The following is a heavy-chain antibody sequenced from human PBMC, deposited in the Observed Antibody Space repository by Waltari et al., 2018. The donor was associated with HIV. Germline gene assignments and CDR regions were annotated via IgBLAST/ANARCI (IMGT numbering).Heavy chain of an antibody. CDR3: ARPIVVGALGYGMDV. Sequence: QLQLQESGPGLVKPSETLSLTCTVSGGSISSSSYYWGWIRQPPGKGLEWIGSIYYSGSTYYNPSLKRRVTISVDTSKNQFSLKLSSVTAADTAVYYCARPIVVGALGYGMDVWGQGTTVTVSS. V-gene: IGHV4-39*01. CDR2: IYYSGST. CDR1: GGSISSSSYY. J-gene: IGHJ6*02. D-gene: IGHD2-2*01.